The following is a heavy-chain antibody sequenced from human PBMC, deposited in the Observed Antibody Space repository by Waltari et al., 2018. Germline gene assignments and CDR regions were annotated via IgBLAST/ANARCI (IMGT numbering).Heavy chain of an antibody. CDR1: GFTFSSNW. V-gene: IGHV3-7*01. Sequence: EVQLVESGGGLVQPGGSLRPSCAASGFTFSSNWMSWVRQAPGKGLEWVANIKQDGSEKYYVDSVKGRFTISRDNAKNSLYLQMNSLRAEDTAVYYCARVGADYYDSSGYYSSAFDIWGQGTMVTVSS. CDR3: ARVGADYYDSSGYYSSAFDI. CDR2: IKQDGSEK. J-gene: IGHJ3*02. D-gene: IGHD3-22*01.